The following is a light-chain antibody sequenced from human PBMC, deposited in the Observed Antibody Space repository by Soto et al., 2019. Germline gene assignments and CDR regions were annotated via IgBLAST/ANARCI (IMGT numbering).Light chain of an antibody. Sequence: QSVLTQPASVSGSPGQSITISCTGTSSDIGGYNYVSWYQQLPGKVPKLIIYDVSNRPSGVSDRFSGSKSGNAASLTISGLQAENEADYYCISYTSTSTLDVFGTGTKVTVL. J-gene: IGLJ1*01. CDR3: ISYTSTSTLDV. V-gene: IGLV2-14*03. CDR2: DVS. CDR1: SSDIGGYNY.